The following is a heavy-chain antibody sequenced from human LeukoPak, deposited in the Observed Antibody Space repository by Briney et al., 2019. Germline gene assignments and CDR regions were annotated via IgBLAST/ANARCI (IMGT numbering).Heavy chain of an antibody. CDR1: GGSISSYY. CDR3: ASRHCSSTSCYSNWFDP. V-gene: IGHV4-59*01. CDR2: IYYSGST. J-gene: IGHJ5*02. D-gene: IGHD2-2*01. Sequence: SETLSLTCTVSGGSISSYYWSWIRQPPGKGLEWIGYIYYSGSTNYNPSLKSRVTISVDTSKNQFSLKLSSVTAADTAVYYCASRHCSSTSCYSNWFDPWGQGTLVTVS.